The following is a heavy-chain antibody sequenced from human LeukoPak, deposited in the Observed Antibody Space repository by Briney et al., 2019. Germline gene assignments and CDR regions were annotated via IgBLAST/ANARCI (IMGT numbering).Heavy chain of an antibody. Sequence: PSETLSLTCTVSGGSMSNYYWSWIRQPPGKGLEWIGYRFYSGSTNYNPSLKSRVTISLDTSKSQFSLKVSSVTAADTAVYYCARGVCTSSSCYAGDYGMDVWGQGTLVTVSS. CDR2: RFYSGST. CDR1: GGSMSNYY. J-gene: IGHJ6*02. CDR3: ARGVCTSSSCYAGDYGMDV. V-gene: IGHV4-59*08. D-gene: IGHD2-2*01.